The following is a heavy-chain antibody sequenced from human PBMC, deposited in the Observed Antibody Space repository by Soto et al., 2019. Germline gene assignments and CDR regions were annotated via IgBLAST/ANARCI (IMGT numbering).Heavy chain of an antibody. Sequence: GGSLRLSCAASGFTFSSYAMHWVRQAPGKGLEWVAVISYDGSNKYYADSVKGRFTISRDNSKNTLYLQMNSLRAEDTAVYYCARDKGPFDYWGQGTLVTVSS. CDR2: ISYDGSNK. CDR3: ARDKGPFDY. CDR1: GFTFSSYA. J-gene: IGHJ4*02. V-gene: IGHV3-30-3*01.